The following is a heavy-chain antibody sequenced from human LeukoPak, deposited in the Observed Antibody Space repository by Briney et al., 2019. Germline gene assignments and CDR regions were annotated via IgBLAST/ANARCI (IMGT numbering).Heavy chain of an antibody. J-gene: IGHJ4*02. CDR1: GFTFSSYG. Sequence: GGSLRLSCAASGFTFSSYGMHWVRQAPGKGLEWVAVISYDGSNKYYADSVKGRFTISRDNSKNTLYLQMNSLRAEDTAVYYCARDGGGLNDIHADYWGQGTLVTVSS. V-gene: IGHV3-30*03. CDR3: ARDGGGLNDIHADY. CDR2: ISYDGSNK. D-gene: IGHD3-9*01.